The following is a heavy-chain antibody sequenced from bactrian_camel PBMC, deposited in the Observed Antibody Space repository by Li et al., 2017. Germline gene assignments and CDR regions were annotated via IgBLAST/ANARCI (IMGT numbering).Heavy chain of an antibody. CDR3: SAERLLYVSGYDGPNY. CDR2: LSPDGTNT. CDR1: GFTITSDY. V-gene: IGHV3-2*01. Sequence: VQLVESGGGLVQPGGSLRLSCAASGFTITSDYMRWVRQTPGKMLEWVSSLSPDGTNTHYPDSMKGRFTISRDVAENTVWLQIDSLESEDTAVYYCSAERLLYVSGYDGPNYWGQGTQVTVS. J-gene: IGHJ4*01. D-gene: IGHD4*01.